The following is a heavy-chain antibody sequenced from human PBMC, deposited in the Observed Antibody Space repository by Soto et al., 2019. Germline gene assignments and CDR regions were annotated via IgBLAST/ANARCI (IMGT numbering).Heavy chain of an antibody. CDR2: SYYSGST. CDR3: ARHQSHSSSYVDP. CDR1: GGSISSSSYY. D-gene: IGHD6-13*01. Sequence: QLQLQESGPGLVKPSETLSLTCTVSGGSISSSSYYWGWIRQPPGKGLEWIGSSYYSGSTYYNPSLQSRVISVDTSTTQFSLKLSSVTAADTAVYYCARHQSHSSSYVDPWGQGTLVTVSS. J-gene: IGHJ5*02. V-gene: IGHV4-39*01.